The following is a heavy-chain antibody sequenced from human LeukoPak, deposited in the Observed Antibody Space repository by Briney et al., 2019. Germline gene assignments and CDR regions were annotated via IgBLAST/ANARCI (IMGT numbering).Heavy chain of an antibody. Sequence: GGSLRLSCAASGFIFDDYAMHWVRQAPGKGLEWVSSIRSSCSYIYYADSVKGPFTISRDNAKNSLYLQMNSLRAEDTAVYYCAREYHYGMDVWGQGTTVTVSS. CDR2: IRSSCSYI. J-gene: IGHJ6*02. CDR3: AREYHYGMDV. V-gene: IGHV3-21*01. CDR1: GFIFDDYA.